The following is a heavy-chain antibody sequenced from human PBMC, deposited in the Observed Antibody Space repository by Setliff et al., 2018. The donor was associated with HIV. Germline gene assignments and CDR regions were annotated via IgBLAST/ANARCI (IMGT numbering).Heavy chain of an antibody. CDR1: GGTFRGFG. Sequence: SVKVSCKASGGTFRGFGISWVVQAPGQGLEWMGQIIPIFGTPRYAQKFQGRVTITADESTSTVYMELSSLRSEDTAVYYCATNPEMATINYYYYYMDVWGKGTKVTVSS. CDR3: ATNPEMATINYYYYYMDV. CDR2: IIPIFGTP. V-gene: IGHV1-69*13. J-gene: IGHJ6*03. D-gene: IGHD5-12*01.